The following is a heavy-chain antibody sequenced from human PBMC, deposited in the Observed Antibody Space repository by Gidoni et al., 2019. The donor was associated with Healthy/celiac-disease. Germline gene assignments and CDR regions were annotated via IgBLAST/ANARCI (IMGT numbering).Heavy chain of an antibody. CDR3: ASLNTVTDYYYYYMDV. CDR1: GYSISSGYY. J-gene: IGHJ6*03. D-gene: IGHD4-4*01. Sequence: QVQLQESGPGLVKPSETLSLTCAVSGYSISSGYYWGWIRQPPGKGLEWIGSIYHSGSTYYNPSLKSRVTISVDTSKNQFSLKLSSVTAADTAVYYCASLNTVTDYYYYYMDVWGKGTTVTVSS. CDR2: IYHSGST. V-gene: IGHV4-38-2*01.